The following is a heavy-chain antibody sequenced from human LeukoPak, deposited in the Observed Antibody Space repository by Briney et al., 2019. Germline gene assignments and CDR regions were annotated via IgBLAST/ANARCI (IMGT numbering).Heavy chain of an antibody. CDR3: ASTWFGELPVSFDY. V-gene: IGHV3-74*01. CDR2: IKYDGSST. Sequence: PGGSLRLSCEASGFTFSNYWMHWVRQGPGKGLVWVSRIKYDGSSTNYADSVKGRFTISRDNAKNSLYLQMNSLRAEDTAVYYCASTWFGELPVSFDYWGQGTLVTVSS. J-gene: IGHJ4*02. D-gene: IGHD3-10*01. CDR1: GFTFSNYW.